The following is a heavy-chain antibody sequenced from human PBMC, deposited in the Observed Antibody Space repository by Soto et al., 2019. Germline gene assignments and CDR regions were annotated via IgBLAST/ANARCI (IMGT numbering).Heavy chain of an antibody. V-gene: IGHV3-21*01. CDR2: ISSSSSYI. D-gene: IGHD4-17*01. CDR1: GFTFSSYS. Sequence: GGSLRLSCAASGFTFSSYSMNWVRQAPGKGLEWVSSISSSSSYIYYADSVKGRFTISRDNAKNSLYLQMNSLRAEDTAVYYCAREGFDDGDYVNYYYYGMDVWGQGTTVTVSS. CDR3: AREGFDDGDYVNYYYYGMDV. J-gene: IGHJ6*02.